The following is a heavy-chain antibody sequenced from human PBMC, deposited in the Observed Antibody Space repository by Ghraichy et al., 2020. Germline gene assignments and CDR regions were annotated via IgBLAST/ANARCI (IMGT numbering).Heavy chain of an antibody. CDR1: GFSLSTSGVG. CDR3: AHRDGYYYDSSGLFDY. Sequence: GPTLVKPTQTLTLTCTFSGFSLSTSGVGVGWIRQPPGKALEWLALIYWDDDKRYSPSLKSRLTITKDTSKNQVVLTMTNMDPVDTATYYCAHRDGYYYDSSGLFDYWGQGTLVTVSS. J-gene: IGHJ4*02. D-gene: IGHD3-22*01. CDR2: IYWDDDK. V-gene: IGHV2-5*02.